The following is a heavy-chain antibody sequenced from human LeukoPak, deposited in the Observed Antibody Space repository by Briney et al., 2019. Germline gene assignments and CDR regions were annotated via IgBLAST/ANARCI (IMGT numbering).Heavy chain of an antibody. CDR2: TSGSGGST. D-gene: IGHD1-26*01. Sequence: GGSLRLSCAASGFTFSSYAMSWVRQAPGKGLEWVSATSGSGGSTYYADSVKGRFTISRDNSKNTLYLQMNSLRAEDTAVYYCAKDIVWVGATYFDYWGQGTLVTVSS. V-gene: IGHV3-23*01. CDR1: GFTFSSYA. J-gene: IGHJ4*02. CDR3: AKDIVWVGATYFDY.